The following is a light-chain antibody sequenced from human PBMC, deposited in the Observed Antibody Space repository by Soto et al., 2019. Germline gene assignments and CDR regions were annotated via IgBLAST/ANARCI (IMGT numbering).Light chain of an antibody. Sequence: IQLTQSPSFLSSSVGDRVTITCRSSQVISIYLAWYQQKPGKAPKLLIYAASTLQSGVPSRFSGSGSGTDFTLTISSLQPEDFATYYCQQSYSTPITFGQGTRLEIK. V-gene: IGKV1-39*01. J-gene: IGKJ5*01. CDR1: QVISIY. CDR2: AAS. CDR3: QQSYSTPIT.